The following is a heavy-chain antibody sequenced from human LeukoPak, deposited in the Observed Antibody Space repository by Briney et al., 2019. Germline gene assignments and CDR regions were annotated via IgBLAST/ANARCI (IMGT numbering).Heavy chain of an antibody. J-gene: IGHJ6*03. Sequence: SSETLSLTCAVYGGSFSGYYWSWIRQPPGKGLEWIGEINHSGSTNYNPSLKSRVTISVDTSKNQFSLKLRSVTAADTAVYYCARTSEGYCRSTRCWAYYYYMDVWGIGTTVTISS. CDR1: GGSFSGYY. CDR3: ARTSEGYCRSTRCWAYYYYMDV. D-gene: IGHD2-2*01. V-gene: IGHV4-34*01. CDR2: INHSGST.